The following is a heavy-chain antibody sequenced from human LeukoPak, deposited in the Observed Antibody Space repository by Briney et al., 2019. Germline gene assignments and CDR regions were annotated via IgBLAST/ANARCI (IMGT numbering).Heavy chain of an antibody. J-gene: IGHJ4*02. Sequence: SETLSLTCTVAGGSISSSSYYWGWIRQPPGKGLEWIGSIYYSGSTYYNPSLKSRVTISVDTSKNQFSLKLSSVTAADTAVYYCARQGGYTKRVLGYWGQGTLVTVSS. CDR2: IYYSGST. CDR1: GGSISSSSYY. CDR3: ARQGGYTKRVLGY. V-gene: IGHV4-39*01. D-gene: IGHD5-12*01.